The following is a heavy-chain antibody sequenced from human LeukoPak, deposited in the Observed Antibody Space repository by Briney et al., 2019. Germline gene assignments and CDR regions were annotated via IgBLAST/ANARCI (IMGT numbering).Heavy chain of an antibody. CDR2: IYYSGST. CDR3: ARQVVAVAGTGYFDY. CDR1: GGSLRSSSYY. J-gene: IGHJ4*02. Sequence: SETLSLTCTVSGGSLRSSSYYWGWIRQPPGKGLEWIGSIYYSGSTYYNASLKSRGTISVDTSKNQFSLKLNSVTAADTAVYFCARQVVAVAGTGYFDYWGQGTLVTVSS. D-gene: IGHD6-19*01. V-gene: IGHV4-39*01.